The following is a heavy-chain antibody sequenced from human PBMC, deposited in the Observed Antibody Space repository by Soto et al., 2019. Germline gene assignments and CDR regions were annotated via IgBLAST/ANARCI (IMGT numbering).Heavy chain of an antibody. CDR1: GGSSSSSTYS. J-gene: IGHJ5*02. Sequence: SETMSLTCTASGGSSSSSTYSWGWIRQPPGKGLEWIGSMHYSGATYYNPSLKSRVSISVDTSKSQFSLKLTFVTAADTAVYFSPRKGSNSAQRVSWFDPWDQGTLLTVPS. D-gene: IGHD4-4*01. V-gene: IGHV4-39*01. CDR2: MHYSGAT. CDR3: PRKGSNSAQRVSWFDP.